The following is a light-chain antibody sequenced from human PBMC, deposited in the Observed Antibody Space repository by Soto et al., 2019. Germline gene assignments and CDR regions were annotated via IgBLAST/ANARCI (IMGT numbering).Light chain of an antibody. Sequence: QSVLTQPPSASGTPGQRVTFSCSGSSSNIGSNAVNWYQQLPGTAPKLLIYRNNERPSGVPDRFSASKSGTSASLVISGLQSEDEADYYCTVWDDTLNGRAFGGGTQLTVL. CDR1: SSNIGSNA. CDR3: TVWDDTLNGRA. J-gene: IGLJ2*01. V-gene: IGLV1-44*01. CDR2: RNN.